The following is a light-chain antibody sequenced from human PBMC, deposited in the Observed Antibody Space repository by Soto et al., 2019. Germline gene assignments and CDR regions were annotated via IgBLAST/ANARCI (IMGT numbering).Light chain of an antibody. CDR2: SAT. J-gene: IGKJ4*01. V-gene: IGKV3-20*01. CDR1: QSVRNNF. CDR3: QRFNNSPLT. Sequence: EIVLTQSPGTLSLSPGERATLSCRASQSVRNNFLAWHQQKPGQTPRLLIDSATSRATGIADRFSGSGCATDFTLTSSRLQPEDFAVYYWQRFNNSPLTFGGGTKVEIK.